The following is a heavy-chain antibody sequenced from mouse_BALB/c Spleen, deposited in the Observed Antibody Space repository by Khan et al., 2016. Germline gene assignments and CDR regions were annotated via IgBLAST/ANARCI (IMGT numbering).Heavy chain of an antibody. V-gene: IGHV14-3*02. J-gene: IGHJ2*01. Sequence: VQLKQSGAELVKPGASVKLSCTASGFNIKDTHIHWVRQRPEQGLEWIGRIDPAHGNTKYDPRFPGKAAITSDTSSNTANLHLTSLTSEDTAVYYCAGPSVVSYDYWGQGTTLTVSS. CDR1: GFNIKDTH. CDR3: AGPSVVSYDY. D-gene: IGHD2-10*02. CDR2: IDPAHGNT.